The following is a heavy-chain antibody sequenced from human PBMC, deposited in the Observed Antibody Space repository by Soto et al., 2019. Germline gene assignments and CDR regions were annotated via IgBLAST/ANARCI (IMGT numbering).Heavy chain of an antibody. CDR3: ARAHHNASPSMWYLDL. D-gene: IGHD1-20*01. J-gene: IGHJ2*01. Sequence: SQTLSLTCAISGDSVSSNNAAWHWIRQSPSRGLEWLGRTYYRSKRYNDYAMSVKGRITINPDTSKHHFSLQLNSVTPEDTAVHYCARAHHNASPSMWYLDLWGRGTLVTVSS. CDR2: TYYRSKRYN. CDR1: GDSVSSNNAA. V-gene: IGHV6-1*01.